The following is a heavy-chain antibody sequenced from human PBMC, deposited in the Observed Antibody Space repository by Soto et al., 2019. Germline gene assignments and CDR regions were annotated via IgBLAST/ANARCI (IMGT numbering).Heavy chain of an antibody. CDR2: VYYTGST. Sequence: SETLSLTCTVSGGSISSSSSYWAWIRQSPGTGLESIGSVYYTGSTYYSQSFESRVTISVDTSNNHFSLRLSSVTAADTAVYFCARIPSPDYYYYYGVDVWGQGTTVTVSS. D-gene: IGHD2-2*01. V-gene: IGHV4-39*02. CDR3: ARIPSPDYYYYYGVDV. CDR1: GGSISSSSSY. J-gene: IGHJ6*02.